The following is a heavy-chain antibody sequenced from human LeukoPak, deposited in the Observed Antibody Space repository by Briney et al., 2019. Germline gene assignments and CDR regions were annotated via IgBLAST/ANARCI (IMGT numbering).Heavy chain of an antibody. CDR3: ARGASTAAKYGMDV. Sequence: GGSLRLSCAASGFTFSNFWMNWVRQAPGKGLEWVAVIAYDGSSTVYADSVKGRFTISRDNSKNTLYLQMNSLRTEDTAVYYCARGASTAAKYGMDVWGRGTAVTVSS. D-gene: IGHD2-21*02. J-gene: IGHJ6*02. CDR2: IAYDGSST. V-gene: IGHV3-30*03. CDR1: GFTFSNFW.